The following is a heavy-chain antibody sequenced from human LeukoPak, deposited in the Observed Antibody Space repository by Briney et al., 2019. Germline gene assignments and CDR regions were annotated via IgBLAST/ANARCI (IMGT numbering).Heavy chain of an antibody. CDR1: GGPISSYY. V-gene: IGHV4-59*12. Sequence: SETLSLTCTVSGGPISSYYLVWIRQPPGKGLECIGRTYYSGNTYYNPSLKSRVTISVDTSKNHFSLKLSSVTAADTAVYYCAREVGIATTRDAFDIWGQGTMVTVSS. CDR3: AREVGIATTRDAFDI. J-gene: IGHJ3*02. CDR2: TYYSGNT. D-gene: IGHD1-1*01.